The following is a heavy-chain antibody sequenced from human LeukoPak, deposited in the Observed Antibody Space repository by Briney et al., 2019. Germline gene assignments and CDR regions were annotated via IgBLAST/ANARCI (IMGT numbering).Heavy chain of an antibody. J-gene: IGHJ6*02. D-gene: IGHD3-22*01. V-gene: IGHV3-30-3*01. Sequence: GGSLRLSCAASGFTFSSYAMHWVRQAPGKGLEWVAVISYDGSKKYYADSVKGRFTISRDNSKNTLYLQMNSLRAEDTTVYYCARDKYYYDSSGYYLGGYYYYYYGMDVWGQGTTVTVSS. CDR2: ISYDGSKK. CDR3: ARDKYYYDSSGYYLGGYYYYYYGMDV. CDR1: GFTFSSYA.